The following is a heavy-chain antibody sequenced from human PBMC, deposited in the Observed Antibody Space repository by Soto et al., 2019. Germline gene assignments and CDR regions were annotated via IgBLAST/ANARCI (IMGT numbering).Heavy chain of an antibody. CDR2: INHSGST. D-gene: IGHD1-20*01. CDR1: GGSFSGYY. CDR3: ARVGFNWNDDYYGMDV. V-gene: IGHV4-34*01. Sequence: SETLSLTCAVYGGSFSGYYWSWIRQPPGKGLEWIGEINHSGSTNYNPSLKSRVTISVDTSKNQFSLKLSSVTAADTAVFYCARVGFNWNDDYYGMDVWGQGTTVTVSS. J-gene: IGHJ6*02.